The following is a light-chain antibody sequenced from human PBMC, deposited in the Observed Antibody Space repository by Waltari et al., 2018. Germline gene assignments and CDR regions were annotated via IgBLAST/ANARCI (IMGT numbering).Light chain of an antibody. J-gene: IGLJ2*01. Sequence: QSALTQPPSASGSPGRSVTVSCTGTGSDVGRYVSVSCSQQHPGKAPKLLIYEFNTRPSGVPERVAGSKSGNTASLTVSGLQADDEADYYCSSSAVGNKLVFGGGTKLTVL. CDR1: GSDVGRYVS. CDR2: EFN. V-gene: IGLV2-8*01. CDR3: SSSAVGNKLV.